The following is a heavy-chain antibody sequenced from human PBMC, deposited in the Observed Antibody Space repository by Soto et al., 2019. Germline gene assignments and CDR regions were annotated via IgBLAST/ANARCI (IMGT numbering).Heavy chain of an antibody. Sequence: QVQLVQSGAEVKEPGDSVRVSCEASGYTFTAYYIQWVQQAPGQGLEWMGWINPKFGDTAYAPDFQGRVSMTRDMFISTVYMELSRLTSDDTAIYYCARNMDYYHGPGSGNGHGFWGQGTTVTVFS. CDR2: INPKFGDT. CDR1: GYTFTAYY. CDR3: ARNMDYYHGPGSGNGHGF. V-gene: IGHV1-2*02. J-gene: IGHJ6*02. D-gene: IGHD3-10*01.